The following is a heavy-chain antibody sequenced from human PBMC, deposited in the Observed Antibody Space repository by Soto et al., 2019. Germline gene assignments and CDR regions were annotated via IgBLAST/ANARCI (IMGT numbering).Heavy chain of an antibody. J-gene: IGHJ4*02. CDR2: IHHSGST. Sequence: QVQLQESGPGLVKPSQTLSLTCTVSGDSISSGNYYWNWIRQHPGKGLEWIGYIHHSGSTSYNPSRRSRLTLSVDTTENHFSLKLRSVTVADTAVYYCARASRRGFGSWGQGTLVSVTS. V-gene: IGHV4-31*03. CDR1: GDSISSGNYY. D-gene: IGHD3-16*01. CDR3: ARASRRGFGS.